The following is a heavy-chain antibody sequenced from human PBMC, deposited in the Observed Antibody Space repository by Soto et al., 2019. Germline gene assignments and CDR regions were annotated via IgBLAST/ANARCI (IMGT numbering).Heavy chain of an antibody. J-gene: IGHJ4*02. Sequence: PSETLSLTCAISGGSVGSVGYTWSWIRQPPGGGLXWIXXIXXSXTXXXNXXLKTRLSMSLDTSKNQFSLKLRSVTAAETAVYYCARGGARWPGYFDSWGQGALVTVSS. V-gene: IGHV4-30-2*05. D-gene: IGHD2-15*01. CDR1: GGSVGSVGYT. CDR3: ARGGARWPGYFDS. CDR2: IXXSXTX.